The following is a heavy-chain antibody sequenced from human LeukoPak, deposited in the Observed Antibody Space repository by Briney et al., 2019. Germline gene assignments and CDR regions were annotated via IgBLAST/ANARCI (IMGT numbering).Heavy chain of an antibody. CDR1: GGTFTSYA. Sequence: SVKVSCKASGGTFTSYAISWVRQAPGQGLEWMGGIIPIFGTADYAQKFQGRVTITTDESTSTAHMELSSLRSEDTAVYYCARDGDTAMVTGYYYMDVWGKGTTVTVSS. CDR2: IIPIFGTA. CDR3: ARDGDTAMVTGYYYMDV. V-gene: IGHV1-69*05. J-gene: IGHJ6*03. D-gene: IGHD5-18*01.